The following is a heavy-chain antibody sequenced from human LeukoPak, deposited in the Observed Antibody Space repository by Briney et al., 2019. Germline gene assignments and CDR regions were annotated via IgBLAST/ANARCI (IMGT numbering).Heavy chain of an antibody. V-gene: IGHV1-46*01. CDR3: AGSSGWYCDY. Sequence: ASVKVSCKASGYTFTTYYMHWVRQAPGQGLEWVGIINPSGGSTTYAQKFQGRVTMTRVTSTSTVYMELSSLRSEDTAVYYCAGSSGWYCDYWGQGTLVTVSS. CDR2: INPSGGST. CDR1: GYTFTTYY. D-gene: IGHD6-19*01. J-gene: IGHJ4*02.